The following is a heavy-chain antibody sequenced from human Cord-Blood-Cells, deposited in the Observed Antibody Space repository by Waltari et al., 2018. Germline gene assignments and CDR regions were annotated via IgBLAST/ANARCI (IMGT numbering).Heavy chain of an antibody. CDR1: GASFIGYY. J-gene: IGHJ2*01. V-gene: IGHV4-34*01. CDR2: INHSGST. Sequence: QVQLQQWGAGLLQPSETLSLTCAVYGASFIGYYWSWIRQPPGKGLEWIGEINHSGSTNYNPSLKSRVTISVDTSKNQFSLKLSSVTAADTAVYYCVRGRYFDLWGRGTLVTVSS. CDR3: VRGRYFDL.